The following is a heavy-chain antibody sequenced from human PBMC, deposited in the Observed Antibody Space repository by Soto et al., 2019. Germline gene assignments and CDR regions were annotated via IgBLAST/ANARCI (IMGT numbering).Heavy chain of an antibody. Sequence: QVQLQESGPGVVKPSETLSLTCTISGGSISGYYWTWIRQSPGKGLEYIGYIYSGNTNYNPSLNSRFTIQVDKSYNHFSLKPSSVTAADPAVYYCERISSQGDYAYWGKGTLVTVSS. D-gene: IGHD3-16*01. CDR2: IYSGNT. V-gene: IGHV4-59*08. CDR1: GGSISGYY. J-gene: IGHJ4*02. CDR3: ERISSQGDYAY.